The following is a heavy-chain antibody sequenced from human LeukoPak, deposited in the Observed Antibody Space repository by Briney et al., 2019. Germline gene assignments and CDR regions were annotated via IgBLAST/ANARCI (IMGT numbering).Heavy chain of an antibody. CDR1: GFTFSSYA. Sequence: GGSLRLSCAASGFTFSSYAMSWVRQAPARGREWVSSLRGDGSTFYADSVKGRFTLSRDESRNTVYFQLNSPRVEDTAVYYCAKASWVSNGDAVLWGQGTLVTVFS. D-gene: IGHD1-1*01. CDR2: LRGDGST. CDR3: AKASWVSNGDAVL. J-gene: IGHJ4*02. V-gene: IGHV3-23*01.